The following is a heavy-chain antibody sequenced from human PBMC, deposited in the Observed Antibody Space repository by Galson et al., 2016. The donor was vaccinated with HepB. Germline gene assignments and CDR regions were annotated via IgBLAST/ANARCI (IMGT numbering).Heavy chain of an antibody. Sequence: SVKVSCKASGYTFSTYGMSWVRQAPGQGLEWMGWISPSNGDTNYGQKFRGRVTLTTDASTSTVYMESRSLRSDDTAVYYCVRDLFSYGSESWEDCFDPWGQGTLVTVSS. CDR1: GYTFSTYG. D-gene: IGHD3-10*01. CDR3: VRDLFSYGSESWEDCFDP. J-gene: IGHJ5*02. CDR2: ISPSNGDT. V-gene: IGHV1-18*04.